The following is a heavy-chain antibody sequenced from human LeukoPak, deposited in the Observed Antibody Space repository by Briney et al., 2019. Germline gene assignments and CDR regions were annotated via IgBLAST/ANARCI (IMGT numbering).Heavy chain of an antibody. D-gene: IGHD3-10*01. CDR1: GYTFTRYG. Sequence: GASVKVSCKASGYTFTRYGISWVRQAPGQGLEWMGWISAYNGNTNYAQKLQGRVTMTTDTSTSTAYMELRSLRSDDTAVYYCARDAAMVRRVINRWFDPWGQGTLVSVSS. J-gene: IGHJ5*02. CDR2: ISAYNGNT. CDR3: ARDAAMVRRVINRWFDP. V-gene: IGHV1-18*01.